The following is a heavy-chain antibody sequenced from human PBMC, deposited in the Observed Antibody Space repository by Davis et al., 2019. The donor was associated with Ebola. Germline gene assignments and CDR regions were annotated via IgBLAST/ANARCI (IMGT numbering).Heavy chain of an antibody. J-gene: IGHJ4*02. V-gene: IGHV3-33*01. CDR1: GFTFSSYG. Sequence: GESLKISCAASGFTFSSYGMHWVRQAPGKGLEWVAVIWYDGSNKYYADSVKGRFTISRDNSKNTLYLQMNSLRAEDTAVYYCARDRIAVAIKWGWGYWGQGTLVTVSS. D-gene: IGHD6-19*01. CDR3: ARDRIAVAIKWGWGY. CDR2: IWYDGSNK.